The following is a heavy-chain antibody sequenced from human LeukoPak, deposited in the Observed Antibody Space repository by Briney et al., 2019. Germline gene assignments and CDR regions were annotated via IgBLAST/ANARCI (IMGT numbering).Heavy chain of an antibody. Sequence: GASVKVSCKASGYTFTGYYMHWVRQAPGQGLEWMGWINPNSGGTNYAQKFQGRVTMTRDTSISTAYMELSRLRSDDTAVYYCAREATDQLLFRNWFDPWGQGTLVTVSS. V-gene: IGHV1-2*02. CDR3: AREATDQLLFRNWFDP. CDR1: GYTFTGYY. D-gene: IGHD2-2*01. J-gene: IGHJ5*02. CDR2: INPNSGGT.